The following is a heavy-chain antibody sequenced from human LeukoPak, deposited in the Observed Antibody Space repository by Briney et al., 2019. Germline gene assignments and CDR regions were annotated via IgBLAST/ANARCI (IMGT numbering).Heavy chain of an antibody. CDR1: GFIFSNYG. CDR3: ARDEPTVTTGPPVGS. V-gene: IGHV3-74*01. CDR2: INGYGTTT. Sequence: GGSLRLSCTASGFIFSNYGMHWVRQAPGKGLVWVSCINGYGTTTNYADSVKGRFTISRDNAKNTLYLQMNSLRVEDTAVYYCARDEPTVTTGPPVGSWGQGTLVTVSS. J-gene: IGHJ4*02. D-gene: IGHD4-17*01.